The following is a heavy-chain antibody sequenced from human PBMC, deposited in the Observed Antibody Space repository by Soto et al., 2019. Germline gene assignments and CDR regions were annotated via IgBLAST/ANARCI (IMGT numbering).Heavy chain of an antibody. V-gene: IGHV4-31*03. J-gene: IGHJ6*02. Sequence: SETLSLTCTVSGGSISSGGYYWSWIRQHPGKGLEWIGYIYYSGSTYYNPSLKSRVTISVDTSKNQFSLKLSSVTAADTAVYYCARVRMTTYTHYYYYGMDVWGQGTTVTVSS. D-gene: IGHD4-17*01. CDR2: IYYSGST. CDR3: ARVRMTTYTHYYYYGMDV. CDR1: GGSISSGGYY.